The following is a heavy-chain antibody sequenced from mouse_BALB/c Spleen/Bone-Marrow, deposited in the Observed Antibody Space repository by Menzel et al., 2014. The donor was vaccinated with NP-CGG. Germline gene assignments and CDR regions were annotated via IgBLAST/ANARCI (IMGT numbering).Heavy chain of an antibody. CDR3: ARYGNYCYAMDY. Sequence: EVQLVESGAELVKPGASVKLSCTASGFNIKDTYMHWVKQRPEQGLEWIGGIDPANGNTKYDPKFQGKATITADTSSNTAYLQLSSLTSEDTAVYYCARYGNYCYAMDYWGQGTSVTVSS. CDR2: IDPANGNT. CDR1: GFNIKDTY. D-gene: IGHD2-1*01. J-gene: IGHJ4*01. V-gene: IGHV14-3*02.